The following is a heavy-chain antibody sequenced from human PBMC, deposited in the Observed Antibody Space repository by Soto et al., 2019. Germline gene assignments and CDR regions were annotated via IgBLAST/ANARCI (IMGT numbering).Heavy chain of an antibody. D-gene: IGHD5-12*01. Sequence: GGSLRLSCAASGFTFSSYAMSWVRQAPGKGLEWVSTISGSGGSTYYADSVKGRFTISRGNSKNTLYLQMNSLRAEDTAVYYCAKDQDHVDIVATISFDYWGQGTLVTVSS. CDR1: GFTFSSYA. V-gene: IGHV3-23*01. CDR3: AKDQDHVDIVATISFDY. CDR2: ISGSGGST. J-gene: IGHJ4*02.